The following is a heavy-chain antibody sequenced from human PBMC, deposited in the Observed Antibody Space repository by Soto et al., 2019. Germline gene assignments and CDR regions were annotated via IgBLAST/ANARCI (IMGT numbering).Heavy chain of an antibody. J-gene: IGHJ6*02. V-gene: IGHV3-30*18. CDR3: AKGSQERVSLYFAMDV. Sequence: GGSLRLSCSVSGFTFSSYGMHWVRQAPGKGLEWVAVISYDGSEKYYADSVKGRFTISRDNSKNTLDLQMNSLRAEDTAVYFCAKGSQERVSLYFAMDVWGQGTTVTVSS. CDR1: GFTFSSYG. CDR2: ISYDGSEK. D-gene: IGHD1-26*01.